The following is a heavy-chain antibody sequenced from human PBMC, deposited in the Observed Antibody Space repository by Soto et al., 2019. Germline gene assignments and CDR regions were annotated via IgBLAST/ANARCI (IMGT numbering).Heavy chain of an antibody. D-gene: IGHD5-18*01. CDR3: AGPSQQSPMVTAY. V-gene: IGHV4-34*01. CDR2: INHSGST. J-gene: IGHJ4*02. CDR1: GGSFSGYY. Sequence: SETLSLTCAVXGGSFSGYYWSWIRQPPGKGLEWIGEINHSGSTNYNPSLKSRVTISVDTSKNQFSLKLSSVTAADTAVYYCAGPSQQSPMVTAYWGQGTLVTVSS.